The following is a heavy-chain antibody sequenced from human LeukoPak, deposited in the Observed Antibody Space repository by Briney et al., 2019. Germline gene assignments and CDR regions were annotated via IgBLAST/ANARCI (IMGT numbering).Heavy chain of an antibody. J-gene: IGHJ5*02. CDR1: GGSISSDY. D-gene: IGHD1-26*01. CDR2: VYASGSP. CDR3: ARDSTYSGSYSAIDL. V-gene: IGHV4-4*07. Sequence: SETLSLTCTVSGGSISSDYWSWLRQPAGKGVEWIGRVYASGSPSYNPSLKSRVTMSVDTSKSQFSLKLSSVTAADTAVYYCARDSTYSGSYSAIDLWGQGTLVTVSS.